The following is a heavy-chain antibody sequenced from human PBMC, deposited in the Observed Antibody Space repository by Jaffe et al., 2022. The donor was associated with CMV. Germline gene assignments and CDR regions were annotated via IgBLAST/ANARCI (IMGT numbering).Heavy chain of an antibody. CDR1: GFTFSSYG. Sequence: QVQLVESGGGVVQPGRSLRLSCAASGFTFSSYGMHWVRQAPGKGLEWVAVIWYDGSNKYYADSVKGRFTISRDNSKNTLYLQMNSLRAEDTAVYYCARGYGSGSYLYYFDYWGQGTLVTVSS. J-gene: IGHJ4*02. CDR3: ARGYGSGSYLYYFDY. CDR2: IWYDGSNK. D-gene: IGHD3-10*01. V-gene: IGHV3-33*01.